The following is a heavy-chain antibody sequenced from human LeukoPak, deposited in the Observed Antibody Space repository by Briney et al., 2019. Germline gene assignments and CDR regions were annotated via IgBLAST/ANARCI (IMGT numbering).Heavy chain of an antibody. Sequence: ASVKVSCKASGYTFTSYGISWVRQAPGQGLEWMGWISAYNGNTNYAQKLQDRVTMTTDTSTSTAYMELRSLRSDDTAVYYCARALDYYGSGSYWYYYYYGMDVWGQGTTVTVSS. CDR3: ARALDYYGSGSYWYYYYYGMDV. V-gene: IGHV1-18*01. CDR2: ISAYNGNT. J-gene: IGHJ6*02. CDR1: GYTFTSYG. D-gene: IGHD3-10*01.